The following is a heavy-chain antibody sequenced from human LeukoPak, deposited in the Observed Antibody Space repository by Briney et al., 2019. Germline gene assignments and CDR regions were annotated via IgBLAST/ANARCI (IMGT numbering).Heavy chain of an antibody. CDR3: ARSDYDSNDY. CDR1: EGTFSSYA. CDR2: IIPILGIA. Sequence: SVKVSCKASEGTFSSYAISWVRQAPGQGLEWMGRIIPILGIANYAQKFQGRVTITADKSTSTAYMELSSLRSEDTAVYYCARSDYDSNDYWGQGTLVTVSS. J-gene: IGHJ4*02. D-gene: IGHD3-22*01. V-gene: IGHV1-69*04.